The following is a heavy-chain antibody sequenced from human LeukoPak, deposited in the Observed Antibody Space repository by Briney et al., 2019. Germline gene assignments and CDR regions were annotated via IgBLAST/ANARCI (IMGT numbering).Heavy chain of an antibody. CDR2: INQDESVK. CDR3: AKDRTVAGTVGIMDV. Sequence: GGSLRLSCSASGFTFSTSWMSWVRQAPGKGLEWVANINQDESVKYYVDSVKGRFTISRDNSKNTLYLQMNSLRAEDTAVYYCAKDRTVAGTVGIMDVWGKGTTVTVSS. CDR1: GFTFSTSW. V-gene: IGHV3-7*03. D-gene: IGHD6-19*01. J-gene: IGHJ6*03.